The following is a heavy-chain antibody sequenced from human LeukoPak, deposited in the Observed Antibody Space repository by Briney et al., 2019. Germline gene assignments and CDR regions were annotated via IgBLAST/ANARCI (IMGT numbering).Heavy chain of an antibody. CDR1: GFTFSSYW. V-gene: IGHV3-74*01. CDR2: INSDGSST. D-gene: IGHD3-22*01. Sequence: GGSLRLSCAASGFTFSSYWMHWVRQAPGKGLVWVSRINSDGSSTSYADSVKGRFTISRDNAKNTLYLQMNSLRAEDTAVYYCARETPLNYYDSSGYYFKTDGFDHWGQGTLVTVSS. CDR3: ARETPLNYYDSSGYYFKTDGFDH. J-gene: IGHJ4*02.